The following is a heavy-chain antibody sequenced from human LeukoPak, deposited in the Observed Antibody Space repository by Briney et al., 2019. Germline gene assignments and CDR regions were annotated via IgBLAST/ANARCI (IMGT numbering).Heavy chain of an antibody. CDR2: ISAYNGNT. Sequence: ASVTVSCKASGGTFSSYAISWVRQAPGQGLEWMGWISAYNGNTNYAQKLQGRVTMTTDTSTSTAYMEPRSLRSDDTAVYYCARDRGIQLWLGYFDYWGQGTLVTVSS. J-gene: IGHJ4*02. CDR1: GGTFSSYA. CDR3: ARDRGIQLWLGYFDY. D-gene: IGHD5-18*01. V-gene: IGHV1-18*01.